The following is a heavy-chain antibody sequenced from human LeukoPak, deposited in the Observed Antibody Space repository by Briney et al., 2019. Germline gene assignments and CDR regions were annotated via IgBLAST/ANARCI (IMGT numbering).Heavy chain of an antibody. Sequence: GGSLRLSCAASGFTFSSYSMNWVRQAPGKGLEWVSSISSSSSYIYYADSVKGRFTISRDNAKNSLYLQMNSLRAEDTAIYYCVLRGAVAAADFWGQGTLVTVSS. J-gene: IGHJ4*02. V-gene: IGHV3-21*01. CDR2: ISSSSSYI. D-gene: IGHD6-19*01. CDR1: GFTFSSYS. CDR3: VLRGAVAAADF.